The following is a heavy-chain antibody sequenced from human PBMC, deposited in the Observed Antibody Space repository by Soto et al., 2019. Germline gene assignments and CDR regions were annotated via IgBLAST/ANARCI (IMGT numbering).Heavy chain of an antibody. CDR2: ISAYNGNT. Sequence: ASVKVSCKASGYTFTSYGISWVRQAPGQGLEWMGWISAYNGNTNYAQKLQGRVTMTTDTSTSTAYMELRSLRSDDTAVYYCARVLSSSGWYKWLDPWGQGTLVTVSS. J-gene: IGHJ5*02. CDR3: ARVLSSSGWYKWLDP. D-gene: IGHD6-19*01. CDR1: GYTFTSYG. V-gene: IGHV1-18*01.